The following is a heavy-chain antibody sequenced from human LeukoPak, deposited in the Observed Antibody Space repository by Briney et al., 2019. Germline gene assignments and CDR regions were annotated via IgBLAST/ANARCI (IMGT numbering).Heavy chain of an antibody. Sequence: PGGSLRLSCAASGFTFKSYGMTWVRQVPGKGLEWVSGISGSGGSTYYADSVKGRFTISRDNSKNTLYLQMNSLRAEDTAVYYCAKDRELLPFYFDSWGQGTLVTVSS. J-gene: IGHJ4*02. CDR3: AKDRELLPFYFDS. D-gene: IGHD1-26*01. CDR1: GFTFKSYG. CDR2: ISGSGGST. V-gene: IGHV3-23*01.